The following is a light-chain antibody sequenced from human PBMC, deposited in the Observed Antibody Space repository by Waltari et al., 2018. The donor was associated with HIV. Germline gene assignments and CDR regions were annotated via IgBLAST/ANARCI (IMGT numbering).Light chain of an antibody. V-gene: IGKV4-1*01. CDR3: QQYYTTPYT. CDR2: WAS. Sequence: DIVVTQSPASLAVSLGERATIMCKSSQRLYRSSNKNSLAWYQQTPGQPPVHLIYWASTRTAGVPDRFGGSGAGTDFTLTISSVQAEDVAVYYCQQYYTTPYTFGQGTKVGIK. CDR1: QRLYRSSNKNS. J-gene: IGKJ2*01.